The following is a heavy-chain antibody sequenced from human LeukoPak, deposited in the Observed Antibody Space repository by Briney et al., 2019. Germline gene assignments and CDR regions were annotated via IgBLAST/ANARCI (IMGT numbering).Heavy chain of an antibody. Sequence: GASVKVSCKASGYIFISYYMHWVRQAPGQGLEWMGIINPTGGTTIYAQKFQVRVTMTRDTFTSTVYMELSSLRYEDTAVYYCARGSGGSDLDYWGQGTLATVSS. D-gene: IGHD3-10*01. CDR2: INPTGGTT. CDR3: ARGSGGSDLDY. V-gene: IGHV1-46*01. CDR1: GYIFISYY. J-gene: IGHJ4*02.